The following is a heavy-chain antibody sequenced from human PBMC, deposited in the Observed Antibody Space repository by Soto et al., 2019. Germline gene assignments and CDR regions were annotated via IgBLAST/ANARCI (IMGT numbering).Heavy chain of an antibody. Sequence: PGESLNISCKGSGYRFTSYWIGWVRQLPGKGLEWIGIIYPGDSDTRYSPSFQGQVTISADKSISTAYLQWSSLKASDTAMYYCARHPYYDFWSGYDYYYYGMDVWGQGTTVTVSS. D-gene: IGHD3-3*01. CDR3: ARHPYYDFWSGYDYYYYGMDV. CDR2: IYPGDSDT. J-gene: IGHJ6*02. CDR1: GYRFTSYW. V-gene: IGHV5-51*01.